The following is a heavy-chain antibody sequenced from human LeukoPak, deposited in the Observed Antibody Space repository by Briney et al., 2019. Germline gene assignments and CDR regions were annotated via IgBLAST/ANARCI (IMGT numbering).Heavy chain of an antibody. CDR2: IKQDGSEK. CDR1: GFTFTSYW. D-gene: IGHD3-22*01. Sequence: GGSLRLSCAASGFTFTSYWMSWVRQAPGKGLEWVASIKQDGSEKYYVDTVKGRFTISRDNAKNSLNLQMNSLRAEDTAVYYCARHPNYYDSSGYYKGFDCWGQGTLVTVSS. CDR3: ARHPNYYDSSGYYKGFDC. J-gene: IGHJ4*02. V-gene: IGHV3-7*03.